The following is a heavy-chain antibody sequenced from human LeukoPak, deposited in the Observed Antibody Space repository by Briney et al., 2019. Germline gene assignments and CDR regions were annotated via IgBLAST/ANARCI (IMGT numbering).Heavy chain of an antibody. D-gene: IGHD1-26*01. J-gene: IGHJ4*02. CDR3: ARYSGTFSNSYFDC. CDR2: IYYSGST. Sequence: SETLSLTCTVSGGSISSSSYYWGWIRQPPGKGLEWIGSIYYSGSTYYNPSLKSRVTISVDTSKNQFSLKLNSVTAADTAVYYCARYSGTFSNSYFDCWGQGTLVTVSS. V-gene: IGHV4-39*01. CDR1: GGSISSSSYY.